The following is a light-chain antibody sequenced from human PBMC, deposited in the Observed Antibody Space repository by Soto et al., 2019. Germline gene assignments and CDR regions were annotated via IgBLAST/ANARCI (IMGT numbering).Light chain of an antibody. V-gene: IGKV3-20*01. Sequence: EIVLTQSPGTLSLSPGERVTLSCRASQSISSNYLAWYQQKAGQAPRLLILGASNRATGIPDRFSGSGSGTDFTLTISRLEPEDFAIYYCQRYNNWPLTFGGGTRV. CDR1: QSISSNY. CDR2: GAS. J-gene: IGKJ4*01. CDR3: QRYNNWPLT.